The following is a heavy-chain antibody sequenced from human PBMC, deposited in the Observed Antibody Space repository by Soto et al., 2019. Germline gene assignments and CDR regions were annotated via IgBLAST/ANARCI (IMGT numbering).Heavy chain of an antibody. CDR2: ISSSSSYI. CDR3: ARGARSTGDAFDI. CDR1: GFTFSSYS. Sequence: GGSLRLSCAASGFTFSSYSMNWVRQAPGKGLEWVSSISSSSSYIYYADSVKGRFTISRDNAKNSLYLQMNSLRAADTAVYYCARGARSTGDAFDIWGQGTMVTVSS. D-gene: IGHD3-9*01. J-gene: IGHJ3*02. V-gene: IGHV3-21*01.